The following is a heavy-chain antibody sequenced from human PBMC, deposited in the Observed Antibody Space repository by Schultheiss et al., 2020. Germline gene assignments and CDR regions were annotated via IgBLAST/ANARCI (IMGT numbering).Heavy chain of an antibody. CDR1: GFTFSSYA. D-gene: IGHD7-27*01. V-gene: IGHV3-33*08. CDR2: IWYDGNNK. CDR3: ARRGGINWGHDY. Sequence: GESLKISCAASGFTFSSYAMHWVRQAPGKGLEWVAIIWYDGNNKNYADSVKGRFTISRDNSKNTLYLQMNSLRAEDTAVYYCARRGGINWGHDYWGQGTLVTVSS. J-gene: IGHJ4*02.